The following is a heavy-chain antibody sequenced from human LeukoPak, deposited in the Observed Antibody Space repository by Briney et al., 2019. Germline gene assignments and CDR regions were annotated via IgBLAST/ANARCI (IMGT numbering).Heavy chain of an antibody. J-gene: IGHJ4*02. V-gene: IGHV4-31*11. CDR2: IYYSGSS. D-gene: IGHD5-24*01. CDR1: GGSIGSGGYS. Sequence: SQTLSLTCAVSGGSIGSGGYSWSWIRQPPGKGLEWIGYIYYSGSSYYNPSLRSRVTISVDTSKNHFSLKLSSVTAADTAVYYCARNRDGYNSFDYWGQGTLVTVSS. CDR3: ARNRDGYNSFDY.